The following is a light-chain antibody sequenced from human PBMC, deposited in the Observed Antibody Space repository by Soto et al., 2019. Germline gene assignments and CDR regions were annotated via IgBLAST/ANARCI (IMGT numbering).Light chain of an antibody. CDR2: GAS. CDR1: QTITPTF. Sequence: EIVLTQSPATLSLSPGERATLSCRASQTITPTFLAWYQQKPGQAPRLLIYGASSRATDIPDRFSGSGSGTDFTLTISSLEPEDFAVYYCQQRSNWLTFGGGTKVDIK. J-gene: IGKJ4*01. CDR3: QQRSNWLT. V-gene: IGKV3D-20*02.